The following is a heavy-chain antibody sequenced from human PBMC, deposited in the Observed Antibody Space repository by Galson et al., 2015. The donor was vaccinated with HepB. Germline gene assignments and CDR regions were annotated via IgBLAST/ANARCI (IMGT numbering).Heavy chain of an antibody. CDR2: IFYSGTT. V-gene: IGHV4-28*01. J-gene: IGHJ6*02. Sequence: SATLSLTCAVSGYSISRSNWGGWIRQAPGKGLEWIGYIFYSGTTYHNPSLESRVTMSLDPSRNPFSLKLTSVTAVDTAVYYCARTFLTTYGVDVWGQGTTATVSS. D-gene: IGHD1-14*01. CDR1: GYSISRSNW. CDR3: ARTFLTTYGVDV.